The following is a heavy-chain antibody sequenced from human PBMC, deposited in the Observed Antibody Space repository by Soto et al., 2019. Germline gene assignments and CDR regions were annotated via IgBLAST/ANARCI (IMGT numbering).Heavy chain of an antibody. Sequence: ASVKVSCKASGYTSSGFYMHCVRQAPGQGLEWMGWINPNSGGTKSAEKFQGRVTMTRDTSISTAYMELSRLTSDDTAVYYCASAAVTGTAGLDFWGQGTQVTVS. CDR2: INPNSGGT. V-gene: IGHV1-2*02. D-gene: IGHD6-19*01. J-gene: IGHJ4*02. CDR1: GYTSSGFY. CDR3: ASAAVTGTAGLDF.